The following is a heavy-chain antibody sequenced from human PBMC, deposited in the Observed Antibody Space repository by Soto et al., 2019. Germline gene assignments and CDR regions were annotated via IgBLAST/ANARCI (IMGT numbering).Heavy chain of an antibody. CDR3: ASLVAAAGTREHWFDP. Sequence: SETLSLTCTVSGGSISSSSYYWGWIRQPPGKGLEWIGSIYYSGSTYYNPSLKSRVTISVDTSKNQFSLKLSSVTAADTAVYYCASLVAAAGTREHWFDPWGQGTLVTVSS. CDR1: GGSISSSSYY. CDR2: IYYSGST. D-gene: IGHD6-13*01. J-gene: IGHJ5*02. V-gene: IGHV4-39*01.